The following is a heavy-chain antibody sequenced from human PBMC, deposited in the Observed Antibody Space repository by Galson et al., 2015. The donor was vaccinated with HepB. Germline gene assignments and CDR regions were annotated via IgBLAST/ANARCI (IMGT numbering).Heavy chain of an antibody. CDR2: IIPILGIA. CDR3: ARDQHGPYYYYGMDV. V-gene: IGHV1-69*04. J-gene: IGHJ6*02. Sequence: VKVSCKASGGTFSSYAISWVRQAPGQGLEWMGRIIPILGIANYAQKFQGRVTITADKSTSTAYMELSSLRSEDTAVYYCARDQHGPYYYYGMDVWGQGTTVTVSS. CDR1: GGTFSSYA.